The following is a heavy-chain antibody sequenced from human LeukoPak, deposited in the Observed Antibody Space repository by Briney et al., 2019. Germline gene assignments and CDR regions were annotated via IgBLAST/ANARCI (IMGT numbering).Heavy chain of an antibody. D-gene: IGHD3-22*01. CDR2: ISGSGGTT. CDR3: AKRGVVIRVILVGFHKEAYYFDS. CDR1: GYTVSDKP. Sequence: GGSLRLSCAASGYTVSDKPMTWVRQAAGKGLEWVAGISGSGGTTNYADSVKGRFTISRDHPKNTLYLQMNSLRVEDTAVYFCAKRGVVIRVILVGFHKEAYYFDSWGQGALVTVSS. J-gene: IGHJ4*02. V-gene: IGHV3-23*01.